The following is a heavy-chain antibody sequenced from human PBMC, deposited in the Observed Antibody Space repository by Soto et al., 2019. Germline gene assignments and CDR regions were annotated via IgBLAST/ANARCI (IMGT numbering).Heavy chain of an antibody. CDR3: TTLRYCTNGVCSEYYYYYYGMDV. J-gene: IGHJ6*02. Sequence: PGGSLRLSCAASGFTFSNAWMNWVRQAPGKGLEWVGRIKSKTDGGTTDYAAPVKGRFTISRDDSKNTLYLQMNSLKTEDTAVYYCTTLRYCTNGVCSEYYYYYYGMDVWGQGTTVTVS. CDR2: IKSKTDGGTT. V-gene: IGHV3-15*07. CDR1: GFTFSNAW. D-gene: IGHD2-8*01.